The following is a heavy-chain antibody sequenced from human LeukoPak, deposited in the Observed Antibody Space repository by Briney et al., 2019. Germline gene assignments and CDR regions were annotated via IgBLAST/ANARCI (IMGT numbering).Heavy chain of an antibody. CDR1: GFSFSDYA. D-gene: IGHD1-1*01. V-gene: IGHV3-23*01. J-gene: IGHJ4*02. Sequence: GGSLRLSCAASGFSFSDYAMSWVRQAPARGPEGGSSIRGGGERFYADSVKGRFTLSRDDSRNTVYLQLNNLRVDDTAIYYCAKANWVSNADAVCWGQGTQVTVSS. CDR2: IRGGGER. CDR3: AKANWVSNADAVC.